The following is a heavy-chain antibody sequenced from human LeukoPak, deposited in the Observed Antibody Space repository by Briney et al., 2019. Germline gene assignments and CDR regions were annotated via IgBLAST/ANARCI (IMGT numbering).Heavy chain of an antibody. CDR3: ATDPVGYCSANGCYSVDY. CDR1: GYTLTELS. Sequence: ASVKVTCKVSGYTLTELSMHWVRQAPGKGLEWMGGFDPEDGEKVYAQKFQGRLTKTEDTSTDTAYMELSSLRSDDTAVYYCATDPVGYCSANGCYSVDYWGQGTLVTVSS. V-gene: IGHV1-24*01. CDR2: FDPEDGEK. D-gene: IGHD2-15*01. J-gene: IGHJ4*02.